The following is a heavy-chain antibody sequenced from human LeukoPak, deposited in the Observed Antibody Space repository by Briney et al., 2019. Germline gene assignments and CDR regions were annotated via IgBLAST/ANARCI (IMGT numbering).Heavy chain of an antibody. CDR1: GGSFSGYY. CDR3: ARHRCSGGSCYPMNWFDP. J-gene: IGHJ5*02. V-gene: IGHV4-34*01. Sequence: SETLSLTCAVYGGSFSGYYWSWIRQPPGKWLEWIGEINHSGSTNYNPSLKSRVTISVDTSKNQFSLKLSSVTAADTAVYYCARHRCSGGSCYPMNWFDPWGQGTLVTVSS. CDR2: INHSGST. D-gene: IGHD2-15*01.